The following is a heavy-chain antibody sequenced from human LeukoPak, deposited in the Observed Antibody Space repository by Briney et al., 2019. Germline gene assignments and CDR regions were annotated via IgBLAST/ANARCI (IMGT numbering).Heavy chain of an antibody. J-gene: IGHJ3*02. Sequence: GALRLSCAASGFTFSSYGMHWVRQAPGKGLEWVAVISYDGSNKYYADSVKGRFTISRDNSKNTLYLQMNSLRAEDTAVYYCAKGHVLRFLEWLSIDAFDIWGQGTMVTVSS. CDR1: GFTFSSYG. CDR2: ISYDGSNK. CDR3: AKGHVLRFLEWLSIDAFDI. D-gene: IGHD3-3*01. V-gene: IGHV3-30*18.